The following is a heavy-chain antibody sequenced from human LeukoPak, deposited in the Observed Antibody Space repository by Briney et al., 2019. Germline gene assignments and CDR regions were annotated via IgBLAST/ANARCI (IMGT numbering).Heavy chain of an antibody. Sequence: ASVKVSCKASGYTFTGYYMHWVRQAPGQGLEWMGWINPNSGDTKYAQKFQGRVTMTRDTSISTAYMELSRLRSDDTAVYYCARDRVVVPAAFDYWGQGTLVTVSS. CDR2: INPNSGDT. CDR3: ARDRVVVPAAFDY. CDR1: GYTFTGYY. J-gene: IGHJ4*02. D-gene: IGHD2-2*01. V-gene: IGHV1-2*02.